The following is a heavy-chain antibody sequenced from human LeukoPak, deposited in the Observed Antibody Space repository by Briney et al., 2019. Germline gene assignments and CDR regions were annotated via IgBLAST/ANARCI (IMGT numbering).Heavy chain of an antibody. J-gene: IGHJ4*02. CDR3: ARDFGNQQWLVPGDD. Sequence: QSGGSLRLSCAASGFTFSDYYMSWIRQAPGKGLEGVAVIWYNGSFKYYADSVKGRFTISRDNSKNTLYLQMNSLRAEDTAVYYCARDFGNQQWLVPGDDWGQGTLVTV. V-gene: IGHV3-33*08. CDR2: IWYNGSFK. CDR1: GFTFSDYY. D-gene: IGHD6-19*01.